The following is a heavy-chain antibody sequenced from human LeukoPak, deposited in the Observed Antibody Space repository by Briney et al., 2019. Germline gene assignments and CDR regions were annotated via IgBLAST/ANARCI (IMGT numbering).Heavy chain of an antibody. CDR2: IGPIGVYT. Sequence: GALRLSCAASGFTFSDYAMHWVRQAPGKGLEFVSVIGPIGVYTYYANSVKGRFTISRDNSKSTVSLQMGSLRDEDVAVYYCARSPPGRTNWNYYDYWGRGTLVTVSS. V-gene: IGHV3-64*01. J-gene: IGHJ4*02. CDR3: ARSPPGRTNWNYYDY. D-gene: IGHD1-1*01. CDR1: GFTFSDYA.